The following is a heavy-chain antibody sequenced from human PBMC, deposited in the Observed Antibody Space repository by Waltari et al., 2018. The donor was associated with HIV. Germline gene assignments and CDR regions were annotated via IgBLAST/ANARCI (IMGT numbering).Heavy chain of an antibody. CDR2: MYYSGGT. V-gene: IGHV4-39*01. CDR3: ARHRGESVSDAFDM. Sequence: QLQLQESGPGLVKPSETLSLTCTVSGASISSSSYYWGWIRQPPGKGLEWIGSMYYSGGTYYNPSPKSRVSISVATSKNQFSLKLSSVTAADTAVYYCARHRGESVSDAFDMWGQGTMVTVSS. D-gene: IGHD2-8*01. CDR1: GASISSSSYY. J-gene: IGHJ3*02.